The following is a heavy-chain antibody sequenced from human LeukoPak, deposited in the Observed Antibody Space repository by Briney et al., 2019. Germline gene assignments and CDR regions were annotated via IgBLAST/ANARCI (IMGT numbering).Heavy chain of an antibody. Sequence: PGGSLRLSCAASGFTFDDYALHWVRQAPGKGLVWVSRINSDGSSTSYADSVKGRFTISRDNAKNTLYLQMNSLRAEDTAVYYCARVMVRGVIPRGLDYWGQGTLVTVSS. CDR1: GFTFDDYA. D-gene: IGHD3-10*01. CDR2: INSDGSST. V-gene: IGHV3-74*01. J-gene: IGHJ4*02. CDR3: ARVMVRGVIPRGLDY.